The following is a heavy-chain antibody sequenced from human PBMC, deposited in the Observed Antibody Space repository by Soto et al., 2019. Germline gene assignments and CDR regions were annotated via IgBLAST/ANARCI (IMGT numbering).Heavy chain of an antibody. D-gene: IGHD6-13*01. CDR1: GYTFTGYY. V-gene: IGHV1-2*02. CDR2: INPNSGGT. J-gene: IGHJ4*02. CDR3: ARVPRIAAAGKGYFDY. Sequence: ASVKVSCKASGYTFTGYYMHWVRQAPGQGLEWMGWINPNSGGTNYAQKFQGRVTMTRDTSISTAYMELSRLRSDDTAVYYCARVPRIAAAGKGYFDYWGQGTLVTVS.